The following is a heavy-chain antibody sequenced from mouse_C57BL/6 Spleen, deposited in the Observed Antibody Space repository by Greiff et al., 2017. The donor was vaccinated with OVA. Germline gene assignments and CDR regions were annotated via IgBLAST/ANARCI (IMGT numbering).Heavy chain of an antibody. J-gene: IGHJ1*03. Sequence: EVKLVESEGGLVQPGSSMKLSCTASGFTFSDYYMAWVRQVPEKGLEWVANINYDGSSTYYLDSLKSRFIISRDNAKNILYLQMSSLKSEDTATYYCARERYYYGSSYGYFDVWGTGTTVTVSS. CDR3: ARERYYYGSSYGYFDV. CDR2: INYDGSST. CDR1: GFTFSDYY. V-gene: IGHV5-16*01. D-gene: IGHD1-1*01.